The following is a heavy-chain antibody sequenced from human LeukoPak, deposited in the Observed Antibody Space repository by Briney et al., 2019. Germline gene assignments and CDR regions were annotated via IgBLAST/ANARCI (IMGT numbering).Heavy chain of an antibody. CDR1: GFTFSSYE. Sequence: GGSLRLSCAASGFTFSSYEMNWVRQAPGKGLEWVSYISSSGSTIYYADSVKGRFTISRDNAKNSLYLQMNSLRAEDTAVYYCARDEPGYSSGDAFDIWGQGTMVTVSS. CDR2: ISSSGSTI. D-gene: IGHD3-10*01. J-gene: IGHJ3*02. V-gene: IGHV3-48*03. CDR3: ARDEPGYSSGDAFDI.